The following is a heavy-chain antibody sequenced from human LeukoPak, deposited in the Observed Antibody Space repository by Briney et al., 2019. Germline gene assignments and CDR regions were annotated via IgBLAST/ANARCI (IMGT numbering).Heavy chain of an antibody. V-gene: IGHV1-46*01. D-gene: IGHD2-2*01. CDR2: INPSGGST. J-gene: IGHJ6*03. CDR1: GYTFTSYY. CDR3: ARNGARGYCSSTSCPVGYYYYYMDV. Sequence: ASVKVSCKASGYTFTSYYMHWVRQAPGQGLEWMGIINPSGGSTSYAQKFQGRVTMTRDMSTSTAYMELSSLRSEDTAVYYCARNGARGYCSSTSCPVGYYYYYMDVWGKGTTVTVSS.